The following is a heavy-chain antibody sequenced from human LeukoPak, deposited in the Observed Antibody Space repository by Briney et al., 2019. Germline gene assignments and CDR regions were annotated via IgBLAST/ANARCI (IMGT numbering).Heavy chain of an antibody. D-gene: IGHD3-22*01. J-gene: IGHJ4*02. CDR2: ISAYNGNT. Sequence: ASVKVSCKASGYTFTSYGISWVRQAPGQGLEWMGWISAYNGNTNYAQKLQGRVTMTSDTSTSTAYMELRSLRSDDTAVYYCARSDYYDSSLDYWGQGTLVTVSS. V-gene: IGHV1-18*01. CDR3: ARSDYYDSSLDY. CDR1: GYTFTSYG.